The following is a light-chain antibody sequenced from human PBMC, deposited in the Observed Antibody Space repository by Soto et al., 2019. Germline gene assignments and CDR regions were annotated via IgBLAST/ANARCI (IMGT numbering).Light chain of an antibody. J-gene: IGLJ2*01. CDR1: SYNY. CDR3: SSLLPSEILL. CDR2: DFT. Sequence: QPVLTQPRSVSGSLGHSVTISCSGTSYNYVSWYQHPPGKAPRLIIYDFTKRPSGVPDRFSASKSGSVASLTISGLQADDEADYYCSSLLPSEILLFGGGTKLTV. V-gene: IGLV2-11*01.